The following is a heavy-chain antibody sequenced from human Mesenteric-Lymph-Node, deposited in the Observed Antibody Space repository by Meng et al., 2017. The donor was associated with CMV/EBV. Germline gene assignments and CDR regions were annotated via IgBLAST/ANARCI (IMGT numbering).Heavy chain of an antibody. CDR2: MSGSGGST. D-gene: IGHD3-22*01. CDR1: GFTFSSYA. J-gene: IGHJ4*02. Sequence: SGFTFSSYAMNWVRQAPGKGLEWVSGMSGSGGSTYYADSVKGRFTMSRDNSKSTLYLQMNSLRAEDTAVYYCAKEAAVDTKMKVDYWGQGTLVTVSS. V-gene: IGHV3-23*01. CDR3: AKEAAVDTKMKVDY.